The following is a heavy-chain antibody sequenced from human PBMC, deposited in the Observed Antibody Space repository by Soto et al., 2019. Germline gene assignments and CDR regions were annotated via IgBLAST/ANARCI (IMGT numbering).Heavy chain of an antibody. CDR2: ISSTSATI. J-gene: IGHJ5*02. CDR1: GFTFSSYS. Sequence: EVQLVESGGGLVQPGGSLRLSCTASGFTFSSYSINWVRQAPGQGLEWISYISSTSATIYYAESVRGRFTVSRDNAKNSVYLQMNSLRAEDTAVYFCARAKSLEYNWFDTWGQETPVTVSS. CDR3: ARAKSLEYNWFDT. V-gene: IGHV3-48*01.